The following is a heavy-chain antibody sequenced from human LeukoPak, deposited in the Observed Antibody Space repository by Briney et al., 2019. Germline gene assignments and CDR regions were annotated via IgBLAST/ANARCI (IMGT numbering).Heavy chain of an antibody. J-gene: IGHJ4*02. Sequence: GSSVKVSCKASGGTFSSYAISWVRQAPGQGLEWMGGIIPIFGTANYAQKFQGRVTITADESTSTAYMELSSLRSEDTAVYYCARVALGYCSGGSCYYFDYWGQGTLVTVSS. CDR2: IIPIFGTA. V-gene: IGHV1-69*01. D-gene: IGHD2-15*01. CDR3: ARVALGYCSGGSCYYFDY. CDR1: GGTFSSYA.